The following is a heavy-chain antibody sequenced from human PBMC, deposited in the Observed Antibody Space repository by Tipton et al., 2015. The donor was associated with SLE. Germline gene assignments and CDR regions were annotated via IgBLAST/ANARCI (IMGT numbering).Heavy chain of an antibody. Sequence: SLRLSCAASGITFRSYWMHWVRQVPGKGLEWVSVIYSGGSTYYADSVKGRFTISRDNSKNTLYLQMNSLRAEDTAIYYCARDLLNWGFDYWGQGTLVTVSS. J-gene: IGHJ4*02. V-gene: IGHV3-66*01. CDR2: IYSGGST. CDR1: GITFRSYW. CDR3: ARDLLNWGFDY. D-gene: IGHD7-27*01.